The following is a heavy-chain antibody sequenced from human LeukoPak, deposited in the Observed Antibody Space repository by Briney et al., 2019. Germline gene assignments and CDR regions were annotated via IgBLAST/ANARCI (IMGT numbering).Heavy chain of an antibody. V-gene: IGHV3-23*01. Sequence: GGSLRLSCAASGFTFSSHGMNWVRQAPGKGLEWVSGISPSGGITYYTDSVKGRFTISRDNSKNTQSLQMNSLRAEDTAIYYCARDNSVDDNAWWFDPWGQGTLVTVSS. D-gene: IGHD3-22*01. CDR1: GFTFSSHG. CDR3: ARDNSVDDNAWWFDP. CDR2: ISPSGGIT. J-gene: IGHJ5*02.